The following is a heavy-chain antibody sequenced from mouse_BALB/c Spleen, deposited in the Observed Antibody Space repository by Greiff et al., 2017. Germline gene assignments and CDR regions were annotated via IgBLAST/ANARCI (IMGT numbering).Heavy chain of an antibody. J-gene: IGHJ3*01. D-gene: IGHD1-1*01. CDR3: AREGYYGSSPWFAY. Sequence: EVKLQESGAELVKPGASVKLSCTASGFNIKDTYMHWVKQRPEQGLEWIGRIDPANGNTKYDPKFQGKATITADTSSNTAYLQLSSLTSEDTAVYYCAREGYYGSSPWFAYWGQGTLVTVSA. CDR2: IDPANGNT. CDR1: GFNIKDTY. V-gene: IGHV14-3*02.